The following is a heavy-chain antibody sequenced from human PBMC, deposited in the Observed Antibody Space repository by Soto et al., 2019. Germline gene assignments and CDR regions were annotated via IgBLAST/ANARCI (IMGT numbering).Heavy chain of an antibody. J-gene: IGHJ4*02. D-gene: IGHD6-19*01. CDR1: GFSLSSTMMA. V-gene: IGHV2-5*02. Sequence: QITLKESGPTLVKPTQTLTLTCTFSGFSLSSTMMAVGWIRQPPGKALEWLALIYWDDDKRYSPFLKSRLTTTKDTSKNQVVITMSNMDPVHTARYYCAHIVVAGLGYYFDYWGQGTLVTVSS. CDR2: IYWDDDK. CDR3: AHIVVAGLGYYFDY.